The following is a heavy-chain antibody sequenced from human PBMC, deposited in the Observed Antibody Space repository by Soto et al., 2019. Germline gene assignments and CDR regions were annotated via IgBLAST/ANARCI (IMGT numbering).Heavy chain of an antibody. Sequence: ASVKVSCKASGYTFTNNDVSWVRQATGQGLEWMGWMNPGSGDTGYAQKFQGRVTMTRDSSIATAYMELNSLTSVDTAIYYCARMESFGSLNWFDPWGQGTLVSV. J-gene: IGHJ5*02. CDR2: MNPGSGDT. V-gene: IGHV1-8*02. CDR3: ARMESFGSLNWFDP. D-gene: IGHD5-18*01. CDR1: GYTFTNND.